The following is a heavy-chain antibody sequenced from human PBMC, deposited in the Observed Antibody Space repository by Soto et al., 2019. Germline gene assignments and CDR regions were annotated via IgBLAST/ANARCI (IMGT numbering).Heavy chain of an antibody. Sequence: EVQLVETGGGLIQPGGSLRLSCAASGFTVSSNYMSWVRQAPGKGLEWVSVIYSGGSTYYADSVKGRFTISRDNSKNTLYLQMNSLRAEDTAVYYCARDSGARDYDRYFDLWGRGTLVTVSS. CDR1: GFTVSSNY. CDR3: ARDSGARDYDRYFDL. D-gene: IGHD5-12*01. V-gene: IGHV3-53*02. CDR2: IYSGGST. J-gene: IGHJ2*01.